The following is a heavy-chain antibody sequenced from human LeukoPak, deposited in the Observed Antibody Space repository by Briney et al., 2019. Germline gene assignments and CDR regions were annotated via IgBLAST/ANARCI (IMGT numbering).Heavy chain of an antibody. D-gene: IGHD6-13*01. CDR3: ARAREGIAAAVQNGWFDP. V-gene: IGHV4-59*01. CDR2: IYYSGST. Sequence: SETLSLTCTVSGGSISSYYWSWIRQPPGKGLEWIGYIYYSGSTNYNPSLKSRVTISVDTSKNQFSLKLSSVTAADTAVYYCARAREGIAAAVQNGWFDPWGQGTLVTVSS. J-gene: IGHJ5*02. CDR1: GGSISSYY.